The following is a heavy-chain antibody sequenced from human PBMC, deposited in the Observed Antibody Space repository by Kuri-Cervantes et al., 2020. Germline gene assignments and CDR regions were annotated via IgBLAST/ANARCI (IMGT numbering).Heavy chain of an antibody. CDR1: GFTFSSYA. CDR3: AKGVTPGLRYFDWLSDY. Sequence: GGSLRLSCAASGFTFSSYAMGWVRQAPGKGLEWVSAISGSGGSTYYADSVKGRFTISRDNSKNTLYLQMNSLRAEDTAVYYCAKGVTPGLRYFDWLSDYWGQGTLVTVSS. D-gene: IGHD3-9*01. V-gene: IGHV3-23*01. J-gene: IGHJ4*02. CDR2: ISGSGGST.